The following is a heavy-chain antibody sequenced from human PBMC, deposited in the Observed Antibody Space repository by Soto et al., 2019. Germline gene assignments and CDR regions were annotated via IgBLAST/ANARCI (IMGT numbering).Heavy chain of an antibody. J-gene: IGHJ1*01. CDR2: IYNSGKT. CDR3: ARHGSNSGSYAEYFQY. V-gene: IGHV4-39*01. CDR1: GDSISSSSLY. D-gene: IGHD3-16*01. Sequence: SETLSLTCTVSGDSISSSSLYWGWIRQSPGKGLEWIGSIYNSGKTYYSPSLESRVTISVDTSKNQFSLKLSSVTAADTAVYYCARHGSNSGSYAEYFQYWGQGTLVTVSS.